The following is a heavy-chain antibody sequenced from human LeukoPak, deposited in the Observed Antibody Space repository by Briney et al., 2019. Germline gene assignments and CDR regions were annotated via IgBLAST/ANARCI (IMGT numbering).Heavy chain of an antibody. Sequence: SVKVSCKASGGTFSSYAISWVRQAPGQGLEWMGRIIPIFGTANYAQKFQGRVTITADKSTSTAYMELSSLRSEDTAVYYCARGSSAGYSSGWSDYWGQGTLVTVSS. CDR1: GGTFSSYA. CDR2: IIPIFGTA. D-gene: IGHD6-19*01. V-gene: IGHV1-69*06. J-gene: IGHJ4*02. CDR3: ARGSSAGYSSGWSDY.